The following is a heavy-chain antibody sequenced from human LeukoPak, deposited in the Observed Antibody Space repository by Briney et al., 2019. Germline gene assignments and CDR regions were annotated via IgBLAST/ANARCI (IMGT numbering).Heavy chain of an antibody. CDR2: IYHSGST. CDR1: GGSISSGGYY. CDR3: ARVHRVRHSRFDY. J-gene: IGHJ4*02. V-gene: IGHV4-30-2*05. Sequence: SETLSLTCTVSGGSISSGGYYWSWIRQPPGKGLEWIGYIYHSGSTYYNPSLKSRVTISVDTSKNQFSLKLSSVTAADTAVYYCARVHRVRHSRFDYWGQGTLVTVSS.